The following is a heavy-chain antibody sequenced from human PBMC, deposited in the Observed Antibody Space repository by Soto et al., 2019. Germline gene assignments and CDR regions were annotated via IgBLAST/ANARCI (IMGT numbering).Heavy chain of an antibody. V-gene: IGHV1-69*13. J-gene: IGHJ6*02. CDR1: GGTFSSYA. CDR2: IIPIFGTA. Sequence: SVKVSCKASGGTFSSYAISWVRQAPGQGLEWMGGIIPIFGTANYAQKFQGRVTITADESTSTAYMELSSLRSEDTAVYYCASARDEQQLVLFYYYYGMDVWGQGTTVTVSS. CDR3: ASARDEQQLVLFYYYYGMDV. D-gene: IGHD6-13*01.